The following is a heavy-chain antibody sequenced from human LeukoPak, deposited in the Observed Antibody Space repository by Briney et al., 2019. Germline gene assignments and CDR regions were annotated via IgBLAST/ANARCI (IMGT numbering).Heavy chain of an antibody. J-gene: IGHJ3*02. Sequence: GGSLRLSCAASGITFSTYAMTWVRQAPGKGLEWVSSIRGSGGGTDYADSVKGRFTISRDNSRDTLFLQMNSLRAEDTALYYCTRDPNGDYVGAFDMWGAGTMVTVCS. V-gene: IGHV3-23*01. CDR1: GITFSTYA. CDR3: TRDPNGDYVGAFDM. D-gene: IGHD4-17*01. CDR2: IRGSGGGT.